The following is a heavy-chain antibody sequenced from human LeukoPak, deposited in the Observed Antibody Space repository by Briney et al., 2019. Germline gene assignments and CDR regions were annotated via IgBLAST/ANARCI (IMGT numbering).Heavy chain of an antibody. J-gene: IGHJ4*02. CDR1: DGSINTYD. CDR2: IYYSGST. V-gene: IGHV4-59*01. Sequence: SETLSLTCTVSDGSINTYDWSWIRQPPGKGLEWIGYIYYSGSTIYNPSLKSRVTISLDTSRNQFSLKLNSATAADAAVYYCAGEHRGGYRFDYWGQGTLVTVSS. D-gene: IGHD3-22*01. CDR3: AGEHRGGYRFDY.